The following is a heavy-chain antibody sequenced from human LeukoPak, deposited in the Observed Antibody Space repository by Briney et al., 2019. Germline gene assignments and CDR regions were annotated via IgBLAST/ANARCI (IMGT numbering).Heavy chain of an antibody. D-gene: IGHD1-26*01. J-gene: IGHJ4*02. CDR1: GFTFSSYG. CDR2: ISYDGSNK. V-gene: IGHV3-30*03. Sequence: GGSLRLSCAASGFTFSSYGMHWVRQAPGKGLEWVAVISYDGSNKYYADSVKGRFTISRDNSKNTLYLQMNSLRAEDTAVYYCARESGSYSAFDYWGQGTLVTVSS. CDR3: ARESGSYSAFDY.